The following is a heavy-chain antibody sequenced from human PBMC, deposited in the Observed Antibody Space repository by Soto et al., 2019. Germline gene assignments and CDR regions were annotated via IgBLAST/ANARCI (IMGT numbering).Heavy chain of an antibody. CDR3: ARKGGYSYGYAPYYFDH. V-gene: IGHV3-30-3*01. D-gene: IGHD5-18*01. Sequence: GGSLRLSCAASGFTFSSYAMHWVRQAPGKGLEWVAVISYDGSNKYYADSVKGRFTISRDNSKNTLYLQMNSLRAEDTAVYYWARKGGYSYGYAPYYFDHGGKGPLVTVSS. J-gene: IGHJ4*02. CDR2: ISYDGSNK. CDR1: GFTFSSYA.